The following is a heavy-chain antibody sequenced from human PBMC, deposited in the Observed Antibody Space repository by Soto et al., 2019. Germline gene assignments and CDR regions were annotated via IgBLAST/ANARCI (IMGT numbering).Heavy chain of an antibody. CDR1: GGTFSSYV. CDR2: IIPIFGTA. V-gene: IGHV1-69*01. CDR3: AREEAVVGAISYYYGMDV. D-gene: IGHD1-26*01. J-gene: IGHJ6*02. Sequence: QVQLVQSGAEVKKPGSSVKVSCKASGGTFSSYVISWVRQAPGQGLEWMGGIIPIFGTANYAQKFQGRVTMTADESTSTAYMELNSLRSEDTAVYYCAREEAVVGAISYYYGMDVWGQGTTVTVSS.